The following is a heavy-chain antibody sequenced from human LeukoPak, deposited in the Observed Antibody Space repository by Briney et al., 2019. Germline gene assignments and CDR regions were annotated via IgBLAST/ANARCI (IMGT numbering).Heavy chain of an antibody. CDR2: IYHTGST. Sequence: SETLSLTCTISGGSVSDYYWSWIRQCPGKGLEWIGYIYHTGSTSYSPSLKSRVTISADTSQNQFSLKLSSVTAADTAVYYCASRKLGNDDWGQGTLVTVSS. CDR1: GGSVSDYY. V-gene: IGHV4-59*02. J-gene: IGHJ4*02. D-gene: IGHD7-27*01. CDR3: ASRKLGNDD.